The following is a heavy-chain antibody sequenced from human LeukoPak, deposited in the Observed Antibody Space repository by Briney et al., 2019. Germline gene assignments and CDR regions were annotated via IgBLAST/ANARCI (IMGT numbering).Heavy chain of an antibody. D-gene: IGHD6-13*01. J-gene: IGHJ6*02. V-gene: IGHV3-53*04. CDR2: IYSGGST. CDR1: GFTVSSNY. Sequence: PGGSLRLSCAASGFTVSSNYMSWVRQAPGKGLEWVSVIYSGGSTCYADSVKGRFTISRHNSKNTLYPQMNSLRAEDTAVYYCARDTYSSSWSLYYYGMDVWGQGTTVTVSS. CDR3: ARDTYSSSWSLYYYGMDV.